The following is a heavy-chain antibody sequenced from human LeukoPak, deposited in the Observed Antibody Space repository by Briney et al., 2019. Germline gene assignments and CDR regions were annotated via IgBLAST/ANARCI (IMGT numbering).Heavy chain of an antibody. Sequence: GGSLRLSCAASGFTFSSYSMNWVRQAPGKGLEWVSSISSRSSYIYYADSVKGRFTISRDNAKNSLHLQMNSLRAEDTAVYYCASRSSSGSFDYWGQGTLVTVSS. J-gene: IGHJ4*02. D-gene: IGHD3-22*01. CDR2: ISSRSSYI. CDR3: ASRSSSGSFDY. V-gene: IGHV3-21*04. CDR1: GFTFSSYS.